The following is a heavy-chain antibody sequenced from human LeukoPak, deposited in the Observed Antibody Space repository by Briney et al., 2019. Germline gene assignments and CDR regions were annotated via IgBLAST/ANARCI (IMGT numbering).Heavy chain of an antibody. Sequence: GRSLRLSCAASGFTFDDYAMRWVRQAPGKGLEWVSGISWNSGSIGYADSVKGRFTISGDNAKNSLYLQMNSLRAEDTALYYCAKSSVGATYYFDYWGQGTLVTVSS. J-gene: IGHJ4*02. CDR2: ISWNSGSI. CDR3: AKSSVGATYYFDY. CDR1: GFTFDDYA. V-gene: IGHV3-9*01. D-gene: IGHD1-26*01.